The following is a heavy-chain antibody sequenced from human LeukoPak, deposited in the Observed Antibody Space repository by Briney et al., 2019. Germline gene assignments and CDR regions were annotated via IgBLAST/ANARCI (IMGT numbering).Heavy chain of an antibody. J-gene: IGHJ4*02. CDR1: GGFINSHY. CDR2: IYYSGST. V-gene: IGHV4-59*11. D-gene: IGHD6-19*01. CDR3: ARDVGEVTGTHFDY. Sequence: TSETLSHTCTVSGGFINSHYWSWIRQPPGKGLEWIGYIYYSGSTNYNPSLKSRVTISLDTSENQFSLNLSSVTPADTALYFCARDVGEVTGTHFDYWGQGTLVTVSS.